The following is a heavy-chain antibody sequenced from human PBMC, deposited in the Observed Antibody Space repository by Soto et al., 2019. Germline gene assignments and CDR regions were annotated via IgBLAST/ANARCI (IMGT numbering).Heavy chain of an antibody. J-gene: IGHJ5*02. V-gene: IGHV4-59*01. CDR2: IYYRGST. Sequence: QVHLQESGPGLVKASETLSLTCTVSGDSITGSHWNWIRQPLGKPLEWIGYIYYRGSTNYNPSLKSRLTVSVDTSKTQIFLRLNSVTAADTAVYYCASAAIVGREVNTWFDPWGQGILVTVSS. CDR3: ASAAIVGREVNTWFDP. CDR1: GDSITGSH. D-gene: IGHD1-26*01.